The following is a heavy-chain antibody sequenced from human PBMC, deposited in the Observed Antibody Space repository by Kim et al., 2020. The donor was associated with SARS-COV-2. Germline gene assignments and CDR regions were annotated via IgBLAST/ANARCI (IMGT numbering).Heavy chain of an antibody. CDR1: GGTFSSYA. Sequence: SVKVSCKASGGTFSSYAISWVRQAPGQGLEWMGGIIPIFGTANYAQKFQGRVTITADESTSTAYMELSSLRSEDTAVYYCARDRSSYLPYYYYGMDVWGQGTTVTVSS. CDR2: IIPIFGTA. D-gene: IGHD5-18*01. J-gene: IGHJ6*02. V-gene: IGHV1-69*13. CDR3: ARDRSSYLPYYYYGMDV.